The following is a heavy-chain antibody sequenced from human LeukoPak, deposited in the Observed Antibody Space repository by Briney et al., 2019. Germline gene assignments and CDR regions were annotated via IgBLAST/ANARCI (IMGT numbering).Heavy chain of an antibody. D-gene: IGHD3-22*01. J-gene: IGHJ4*02. V-gene: IGHV4-34*01. CDR3: ARESPYDSSGFD. CDR2: INHSGST. Sequence: PSETLSLTCAVYGGSFSGYYWSWIRQPPGKGLEWIGEINHSGSTNYNPSLKNRVTISVDTSKNQSSLKLSSVTAADTAVYYCARESPYDSSGFDWGQGTLVTVSS. CDR1: GGSFSGYY.